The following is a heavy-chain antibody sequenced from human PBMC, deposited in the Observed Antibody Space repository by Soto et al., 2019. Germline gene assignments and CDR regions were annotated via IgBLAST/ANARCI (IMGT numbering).Heavy chain of an antibody. CDR2: MSGNGGRI. V-gene: IGHV3-23*01. D-gene: IGHD2-8*02. CDR1: GFTFSNYA. Sequence: EVQLLESGGDLVQPGGSLRLSCAVSGFTFSNYAMTWVRQSPGKGLEWVSVMSGNGGRILYADSVKGRFTISRDNSKNTLELQMNSLRLEDTAVYYCVKDPVSGGTGGAWFDYWGQGTLVTVSS. CDR3: VKDPVSGGTGGAWFDY. J-gene: IGHJ4*02.